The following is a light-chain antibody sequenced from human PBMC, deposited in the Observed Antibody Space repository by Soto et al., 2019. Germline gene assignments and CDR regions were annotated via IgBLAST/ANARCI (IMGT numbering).Light chain of an antibody. CDR2: GAS. J-gene: IGKJ3*01. Sequence: EIVLTQSPGTLSLSPGERATLSCRASQRVSSSYLAWYQHKPGQAPRLLIYGASSRATGIPDRFSGSGSGTDFTLTISRLEPEDFAVYYCQQYHTSPLTFGPGTKVDIK. V-gene: IGKV3-20*01. CDR3: QQYHTSPLT. CDR1: QRVSSSY.